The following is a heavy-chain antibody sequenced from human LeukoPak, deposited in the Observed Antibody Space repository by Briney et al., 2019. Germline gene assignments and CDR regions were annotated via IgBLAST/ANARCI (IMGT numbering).Heavy chain of an antibody. J-gene: IGHJ4*02. CDR2: INPSGGST. V-gene: IGHV1-46*01. D-gene: IGHD4-17*01. CDR3: ARTAADYGDYSIDY. CDR1: GYTFTSYG. Sequence: GASVKVSCKASGYTFTSYGISWVRQAPGQGLEWMGIINPSGGSTSYAQKFQGRVTMTRDTSTSTVYMELSSLRSEDTAVYYCARTAADYGDYSIDYWGQGTLVTVSS.